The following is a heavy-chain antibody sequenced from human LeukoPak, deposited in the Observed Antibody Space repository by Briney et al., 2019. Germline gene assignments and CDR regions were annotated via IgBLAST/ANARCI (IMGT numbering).Heavy chain of an antibody. CDR3: ARDPGLVTTVTQYYFDY. V-gene: IGHV4-39*07. J-gene: IGHJ4*02. CDR2: IYYSGST. CDR1: GGSISSSSYY. D-gene: IGHD4-11*01. Sequence: SETLSLTCTVSGGSISSSSYYWGWIRQPPGKGLEWIGSIYYSGSTYYNPSLKGRVTISVDTSKNQFSLKLSSVTAADTAVYYCARDPGLVTTVTQYYFDYWGQGTLVTVSS.